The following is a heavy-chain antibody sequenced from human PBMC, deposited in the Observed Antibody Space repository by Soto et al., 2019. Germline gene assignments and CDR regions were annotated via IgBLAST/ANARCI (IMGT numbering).Heavy chain of an antibody. J-gene: IGHJ6*03. CDR3: ASVQSSNSFDYYMDV. Sequence: GGSLRLSCAASGFTVSSNYMSWVRQAPGKGLEWVSVIYSGGSTYYADSVKGRFTISRDNSKNTLYLQMYSLRAEDTAVYYCASVQSSNSFDYYMDVWGKGTTVTVSS. CDR2: IYSGGST. CDR1: GFTVSSNY. V-gene: IGHV3-66*01. D-gene: IGHD6-6*01.